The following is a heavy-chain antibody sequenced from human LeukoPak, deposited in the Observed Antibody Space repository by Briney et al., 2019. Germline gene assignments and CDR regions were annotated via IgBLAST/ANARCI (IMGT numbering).Heavy chain of an antibody. CDR3: ARMIRVQGRYSSSWYSDY. CDR1: GGSISSYY. D-gene: IGHD6-13*01. CDR2: IYYSGST. J-gene: IGHJ4*02. Sequence: KPSETLSLTCTVSGGSISSYYWSWIRQPPGKGLEWIGYIYYSGSTNYNPSLKRRVTISVDTSKNQFSLKLSSVTAADTAVYYCARMIRVQGRYSSSWYSDYWGQGTLVTVSS. V-gene: IGHV4-59*01.